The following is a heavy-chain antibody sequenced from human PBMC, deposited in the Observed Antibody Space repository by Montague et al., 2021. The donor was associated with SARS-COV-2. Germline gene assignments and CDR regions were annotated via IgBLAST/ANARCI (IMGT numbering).Heavy chain of an antibody. D-gene: IGHD6-19*01. V-gene: IGHV4-39*01. CDR2: IYYDGST. Sequence: SETLSLTCTVAGDSIRSSSYYWGWIRQPPGRGLEWIGSIYYDGSTYYNPSFKSRVTISVDTSKTQFSLKLSCVTAADTAVYSCGRRVHPAFGSGAIDYWGQGTLVTVSS. CDR1: GDSIRSSSYY. J-gene: IGHJ4*02. CDR3: GRRVHPAFGSGAIDY.